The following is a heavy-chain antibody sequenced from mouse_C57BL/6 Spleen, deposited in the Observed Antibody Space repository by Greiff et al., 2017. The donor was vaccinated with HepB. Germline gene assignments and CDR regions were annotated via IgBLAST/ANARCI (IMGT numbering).Heavy chain of an antibody. V-gene: IGHV1-66*01. CDR3: ARGYYDRRSLHYYAMDR. CDR1: GYSFTSYY. CDR2: IYPGSGNT. D-gene: IGHD2-3*01. J-gene: IGHJ4*01. Sequence: VQLQQSGPELVKPGASGKISCKASGYSFTSYYMHWVKQRPGQGLEWIGWIYPGSGNTKYNEKFKGKATLTADTSSSAAYMQLSSLTSEDSAVYYCARGYYDRRSLHYYAMDRWGEGTPVIVSS.